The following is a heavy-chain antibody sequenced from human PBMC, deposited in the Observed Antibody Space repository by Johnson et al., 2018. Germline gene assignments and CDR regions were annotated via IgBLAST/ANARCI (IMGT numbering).Heavy chain of an antibody. CDR2: ISYDGSNK. Sequence: QVQLVQSGGGVVQPGRSLRLSCAASGFTFSSYAMHWVRQAPGKGLEWVAVISYDGSNKYYADSVKGRFTISRDNSKNTLYLQMNSLRAEDTARYYWARGGDYHYVSGSLPHDAFDIWGQGTMVTVSS. CDR3: ARGGDYHYVSGSLPHDAFDI. J-gene: IGHJ3*02. V-gene: IGHV3-30-3*01. CDR1: GFTFSSYA. D-gene: IGHD3-10*01.